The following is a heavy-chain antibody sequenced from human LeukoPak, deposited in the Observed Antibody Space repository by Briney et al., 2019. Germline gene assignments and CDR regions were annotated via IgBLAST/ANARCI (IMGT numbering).Heavy chain of an antibody. CDR1: VFTFSSYS. Sequence: GGSLRLSCAASVFTFSSYSMNWVRQAPGKGLEWVSHITASGTAMFYADSVKGRFTISRDNAKNSLYLQMNSLRDEDTAVYYCASSGSYRFDYWGQGTLVTVSS. J-gene: IGHJ4*02. CDR2: ITASGTAM. D-gene: IGHD1-26*01. V-gene: IGHV3-48*02. CDR3: ASSGSYRFDY.